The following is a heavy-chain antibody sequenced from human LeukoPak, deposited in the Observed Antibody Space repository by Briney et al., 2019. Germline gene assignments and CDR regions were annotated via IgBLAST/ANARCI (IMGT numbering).Heavy chain of an antibody. CDR1: GGSISSSSYY. J-gene: IGHJ3*02. Sequence: PSETLSLTCTVSGGSISSSSYYWGWIRQPPGKGLEWIGSIDYSGSTYYNPSLKSRVTISVDTSKNQFSLKLSSVTAADTAVYYCARAGFVQRWLQRGAFDIWGQGTMVTVSS. CDR3: ARAGFVQRWLQRGAFDI. D-gene: IGHD5-24*01. V-gene: IGHV4-39*07. CDR2: IDYSGST.